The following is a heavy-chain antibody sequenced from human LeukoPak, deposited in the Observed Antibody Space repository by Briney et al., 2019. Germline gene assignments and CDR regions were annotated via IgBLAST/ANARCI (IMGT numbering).Heavy chain of an antibody. D-gene: IGHD3-3*01. Sequence: GGSLRLSCAASGLTFSDYHMSWIRQAPGKGLEWVSHISDNGRTKYYANSVQGRFTVSRDNAKNSPYLQMNSLRADDTAVYYCATVHFGYFTFWGQGTLVPVSS. CDR2: ISDNGRTK. CDR3: ATVHFGYFTF. V-gene: IGHV3-11*01. CDR1: GLTFSDYH. J-gene: IGHJ4*02.